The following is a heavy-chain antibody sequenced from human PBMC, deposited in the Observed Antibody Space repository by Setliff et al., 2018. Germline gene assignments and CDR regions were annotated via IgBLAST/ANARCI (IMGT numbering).Heavy chain of an antibody. CDR1: GDSFSDYY. J-gene: IGHJ3*02. Sequence: LSLTCAVYGDSFSDYYWSWIRQPPGKGLEWIGESNHSGNTTNHPSLKSRLTMSVDTSKNQFSLKLTSVTAADTAVYYCASPRRDDLDSPFDTFDIWGRGTMVTVSS. V-gene: IGHV4-34*01. D-gene: IGHD3-3*01. CDR2: SNHSGNT. CDR3: ASPRRDDLDSPFDTFDI.